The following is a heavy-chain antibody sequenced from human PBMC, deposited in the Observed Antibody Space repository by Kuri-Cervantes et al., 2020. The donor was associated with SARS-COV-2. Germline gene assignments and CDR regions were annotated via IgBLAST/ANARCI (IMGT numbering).Heavy chain of an antibody. CDR1: GVSISCCY. Sequence: GSLRLSCTVSGVSISCCYWSWIRQPPGRELEWIGYIYSSGSTNYNPSLKSRVTISVDTSKKQFSLRLSSVTAADTAVYYCARDTMSSSSWSRYYYYGMDVWGQGTTVTVSS. D-gene: IGHD6-13*01. CDR2: IYSSGST. J-gene: IGHJ6*02. V-gene: IGHV4-59*01. CDR3: ARDTMSSSSWSRYYYYGMDV.